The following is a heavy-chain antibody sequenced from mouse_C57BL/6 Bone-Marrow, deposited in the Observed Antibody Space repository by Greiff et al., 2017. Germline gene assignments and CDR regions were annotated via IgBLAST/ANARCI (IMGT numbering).Heavy chain of an antibody. CDR2: IYPRSGNT. V-gene: IGHV1-81*01. CDR3: AREHYAMDY. CDR1: GYTFTSYG. Sequence: VQLVESGAELARPGASVKLSCKASGYTFTSYGISWVKQRTGQGLEWIGEIYPRSGNTYYNEKFKGKATLSADKSSSTAYMELRSLTSEDSGVYFCAREHYAMDYWGQGTSVTVSS. J-gene: IGHJ4*01.